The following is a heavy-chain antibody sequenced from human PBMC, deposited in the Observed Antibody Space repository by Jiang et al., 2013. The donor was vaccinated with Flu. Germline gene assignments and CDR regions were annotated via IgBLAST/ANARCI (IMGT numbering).Heavy chain of an antibody. CDR1: GFTFSSYW. CDR2: INQDGSDK. J-gene: IGHJ4*02. V-gene: IGHV3-7*01. CDR3: ARVLSEYYYDSSGYFDY. Sequence: LRLSCAASGFTFSSYWMTWVRQAPGKGLEWVANINQDGSDKYYVDSVKGRFTISRDNAKNSLYLQMNSLRAEDTAVYYCARVLSEYYYDSSGYFDYWGQGTLVTVSS. D-gene: IGHD3-22*01.